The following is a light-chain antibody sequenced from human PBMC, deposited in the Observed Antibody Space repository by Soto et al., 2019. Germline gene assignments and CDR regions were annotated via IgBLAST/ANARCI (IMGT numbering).Light chain of an antibody. Sequence: EIVMTQSPATLSVSPGERATLSCRASQSVSSNLAWYQQKPGQAPRLLIYGASTRATGIPARFSGSGSGTEFTLTISSLQSEDFAVYYCQKYNNWPPAITFGPGTKVDIK. J-gene: IGKJ3*01. V-gene: IGKV3-15*01. CDR1: QSVSSN. CDR3: QKYNNWPPAIT. CDR2: GAS.